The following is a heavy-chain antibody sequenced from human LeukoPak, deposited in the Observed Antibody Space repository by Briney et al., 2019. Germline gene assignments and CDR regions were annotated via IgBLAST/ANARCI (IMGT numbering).Heavy chain of an antibody. CDR1: AGSISSSDYY. CDR3: SRLSHSYYSDTSGYYPYYYMDV. J-gene: IGHJ6*03. CDR2: NSYSGNT. D-gene: IGHD3-22*01. V-gene: IGHV4-39*02. Sequence: PSETLSLTCTVSAGSISSSDYYWGWIPQSPGKGLEWIGRNSYSGNTYYNPSLKGRVTISVDTSQNHFSLRLSSVTAADTAVYYCSRLSHSYYSDTSGYYPYYYMDVWGEGTTVAVSS.